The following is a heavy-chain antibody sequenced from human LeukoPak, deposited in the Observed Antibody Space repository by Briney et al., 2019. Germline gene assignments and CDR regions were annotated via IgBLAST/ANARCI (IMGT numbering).Heavy chain of an antibody. J-gene: IGHJ5*02. CDR1: GYTFTTYV. Sequence: ASVKVSCKTSGYTFTTYVIHWVRQAPGQSLEWMGWINAGNGNIKYSQKFQGRVTITRDTSASTAYTEVSSLRSEDTAVYYCTRGAPIRVAGAATFDPWGQGTLVTVSS. CDR2: INAGNGNI. D-gene: IGHD6-19*01. V-gene: IGHV1-3*01. CDR3: TRGAPIRVAGAATFDP.